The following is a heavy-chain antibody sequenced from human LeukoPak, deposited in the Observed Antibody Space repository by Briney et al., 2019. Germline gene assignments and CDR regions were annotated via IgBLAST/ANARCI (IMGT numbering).Heavy chain of an antibody. D-gene: IGHD4-23*01. Sequence: SETLSLTCTVSGGPISNNYWSWIRQPPGKVLEWIGYVYVSGYTHYNPSLKSRVTISIDTSKNHFSLNLTSVTAADTAVYYCARDLNGGSHFDYWGHGTLVTVSA. V-gene: IGHV4-59*01. CDR1: GGPISNNY. J-gene: IGHJ4*01. CDR2: VYVSGYT. CDR3: ARDLNGGSHFDY.